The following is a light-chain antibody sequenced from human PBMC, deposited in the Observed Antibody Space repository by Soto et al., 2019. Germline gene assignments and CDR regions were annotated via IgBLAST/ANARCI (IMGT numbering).Light chain of an antibody. CDR3: QQRSNWPPMYT. Sequence: EIVLTQSPATLSLSPGERATLSCRASQSVSSYLAWYQQKPGQAPRLLIYDASNRATGIPARFSGSGSGTDFTLTISSLEPEDFAVYYCQQRSNWPPMYTFGQGNKLEIK. J-gene: IGKJ2*01. CDR1: QSVSSY. V-gene: IGKV3-11*01. CDR2: DAS.